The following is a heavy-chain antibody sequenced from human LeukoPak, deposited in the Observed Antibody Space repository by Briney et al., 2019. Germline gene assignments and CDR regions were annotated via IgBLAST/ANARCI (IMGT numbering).Heavy chain of an antibody. CDR2: ISAYNGNT. CDR3: ARDPTTVTPDYFDY. J-gene: IGHJ4*02. V-gene: IGHV1-18*01. Sequence: GASVKVSCKASGGTFSSYAISWVRQAPGQGLEWMGWISAYNGNTNYAQKLQGRVTMTTDTSTSTAYMELRSLRSDDTAVYYCARDPTTVTPDYFDYWGQGTLVTVSS. CDR1: GGTFSSYA. D-gene: IGHD4-11*01.